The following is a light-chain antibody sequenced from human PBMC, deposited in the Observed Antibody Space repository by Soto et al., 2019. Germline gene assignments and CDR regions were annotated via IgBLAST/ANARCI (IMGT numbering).Light chain of an antibody. CDR2: GAS. CDR1: QSVSTSV. Sequence: EIVLTQSPGTLSLSAGESASLSCRASQSVSTSVAWYQQKPGQAPRLLLYGASSWAPGIPDRFSGSGSGTDFPLNINRLEHKDFAVYYCQQYHTTPWTFGRGTNVEVK. J-gene: IGKJ1*01. CDR3: QQYHTTPWT. V-gene: IGKV3-20*01.